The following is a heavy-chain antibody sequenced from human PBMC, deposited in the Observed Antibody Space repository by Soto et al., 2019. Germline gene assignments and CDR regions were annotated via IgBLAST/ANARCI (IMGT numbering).Heavy chain of an antibody. CDR1: GFTFSSYD. CDR2: ISSTGTYT. V-gene: IGHV3-21*01. Sequence: GSLRLSCAASGFTFSSYDMTWVRQAPGKGLDWASCISSTGTYTHYADSVKGRFTITRDNAENSLYLQMNSLRVEVTAVYYCAESPDYGMDVWGQGTTVTVSS. J-gene: IGHJ6*02. CDR3: AESPDYGMDV.